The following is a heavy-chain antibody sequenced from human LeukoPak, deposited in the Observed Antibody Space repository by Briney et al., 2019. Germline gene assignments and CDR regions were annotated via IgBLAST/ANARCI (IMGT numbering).Heavy chain of an antibody. Sequence: GGSLRLSCAASGFTFSSYSMNWVRQAPGKGLEWVSSISRSSSYISYADSLKGRFTISRDNAKNSVYLQMNSLRAEDTAVYYCARVYQGVAIFDGIDYWGQGTLVTVSS. CDR1: GFTFSSYS. V-gene: IGHV3-21*01. D-gene: IGHD3-3*01. CDR2: ISRSSSYI. J-gene: IGHJ4*02. CDR3: ARVYQGVAIFDGIDY.